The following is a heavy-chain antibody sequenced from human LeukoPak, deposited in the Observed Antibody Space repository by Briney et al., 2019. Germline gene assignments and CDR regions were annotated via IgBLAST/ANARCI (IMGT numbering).Heavy chain of an antibody. Sequence: PGGSLRLSCAASGFTVSSNYMSWVRQAPGKGLEWVSVIYSGGSTYYADSVKGRFTISRDNSKNTLYLQMNSLRAEDMAVYYCARDGYDFWSGYTNYYYYMDVWGKGTTVTVSS. CDR2: IYSGGST. V-gene: IGHV3-66*02. CDR1: GFTVSSNY. D-gene: IGHD3-3*01. J-gene: IGHJ6*03. CDR3: ARDGYDFWSGYTNYYYYMDV.